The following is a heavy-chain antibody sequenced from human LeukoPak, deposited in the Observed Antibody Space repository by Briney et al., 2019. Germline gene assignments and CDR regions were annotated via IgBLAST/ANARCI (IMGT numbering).Heavy chain of an antibody. CDR3: ARKYGSGSYYYMDV. J-gene: IGHJ6*03. CDR2: TSSSDAGT. Sequence: GGSLRLSCAASGFTLSSYAMSWVRQAPGKGLEWVSATSSSDAGTYYADSVKGRFTISRDNAKNSLYLQMNSLRAEDTAVYYCARKYGSGSYYYMDVWGKGTTVTVSS. V-gene: IGHV3-23*01. D-gene: IGHD3-10*01. CDR1: GFTLSSYA.